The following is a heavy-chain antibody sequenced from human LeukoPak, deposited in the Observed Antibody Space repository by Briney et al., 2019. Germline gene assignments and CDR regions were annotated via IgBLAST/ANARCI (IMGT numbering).Heavy chain of an antibody. CDR1: GVTLSDAW. CDR3: ATDTVTTNDYGLDY. J-gene: IGHJ4*02. D-gene: IGHD5-12*01. V-gene: IGHV3-15*01. CDR2: IKTKAEGGPT. Sequence: GGSLRLSCAASGVTLSDAWMNWVRQAPGKGLEWVGRIKTKAEGGPTDYAAPVKGRFTVSGDDSRNILFLQMDSLKTEDTAVYYCATDTVTTNDYGLDYWGQGAQVTVSS.